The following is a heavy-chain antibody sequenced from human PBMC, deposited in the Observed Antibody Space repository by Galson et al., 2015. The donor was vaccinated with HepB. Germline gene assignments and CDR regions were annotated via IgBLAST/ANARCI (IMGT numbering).Heavy chain of an antibody. J-gene: IGHJ4*02. V-gene: IGHV4-34*01. CDR2: GST. CDR3: ARRGKVYYYDSSGYPFDY. Sequence: GSTNYNPSLKSRVTISVDTSKNQFSLKLSSVTAADTAVYYCARRGKVYYYDSSGYPFDYWGQGTLVTVSS. D-gene: IGHD3-22*01.